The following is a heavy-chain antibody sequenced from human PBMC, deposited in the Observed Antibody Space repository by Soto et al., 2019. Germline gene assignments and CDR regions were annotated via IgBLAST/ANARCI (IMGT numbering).Heavy chain of an antibody. CDR1: GGTFSSYA. Sequence: SVKVSCKASGGTFSSYAISWVRQAPGQGLEWMGGIIPIFGTANYAQKFQGRVTITADESTSTAYMELSSLRSEDTAVYYCGIQLWSAYYYYGMDVWGQGTTVTVSS. CDR2: IIPIFGTA. CDR3: GIQLWSAYYYYGMDV. D-gene: IGHD5-18*01. V-gene: IGHV1-69*13. J-gene: IGHJ6*02.